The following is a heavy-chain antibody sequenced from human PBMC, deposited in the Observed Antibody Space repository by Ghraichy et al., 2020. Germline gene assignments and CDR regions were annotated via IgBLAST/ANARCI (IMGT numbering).Heavy chain of an antibody. D-gene: IGHD6-19*01. J-gene: IGHJ4*02. CDR3: ARHKPQSWLVRRGFDY. Sequence: SQTLSLTCAVYGGSFSGYYWSWIRQPPGKGLEWIGEINHSGSTNYNPSLKSRVTISVDTSKNQFSLKLSSVTAADTAVYYCARHKPQSWLVRRGFDYWGQGTLVTVSS. V-gene: IGHV4-34*01. CDR2: INHSGST. CDR1: GGSFSGYY.